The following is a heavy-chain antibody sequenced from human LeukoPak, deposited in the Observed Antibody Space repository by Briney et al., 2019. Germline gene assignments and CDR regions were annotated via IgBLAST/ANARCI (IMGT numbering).Heavy chain of an antibody. CDR2: FYYSGSS. CDR1: GGSISHYS. Sequence: SETLSLTCTVFGGSISHYSWSWVRQPPGKGLEWIGYFYYSGSSNFNPSLKSRVTISVDTSKNQFSLKLSSVTAADTAVYYCARTYYYGSGVDYWGQGTLVTVSS. J-gene: IGHJ4*02. V-gene: IGHV4-59*08. CDR3: ARTYYYGSGVDY. D-gene: IGHD3-10*01.